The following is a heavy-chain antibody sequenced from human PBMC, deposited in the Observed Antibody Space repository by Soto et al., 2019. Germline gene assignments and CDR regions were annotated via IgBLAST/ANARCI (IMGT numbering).Heavy chain of an antibody. CDR2: IMPVFGTP. V-gene: IGHV1-69*01. CDR3: ARAFRYYYDTSGYYPFDY. Sequence: QVQLVQSGAEVKKPGSSVKVSCKASGGTSNKYSFSWVRQAPGQGLEWMGGIMPVFGTPGYAQKFQGRVTITADESTNTFYMELSSLRSEDTAVYYCARAFRYYYDTSGYYPFDYWGQGTLVTVSS. CDR1: GGTSNKYS. J-gene: IGHJ4*02. D-gene: IGHD3-22*01.